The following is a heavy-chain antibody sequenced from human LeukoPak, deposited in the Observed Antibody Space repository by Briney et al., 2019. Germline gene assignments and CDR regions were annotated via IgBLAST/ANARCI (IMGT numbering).Heavy chain of an antibody. Sequence: GGSLRLSCAASGFTFSSYGMRWVRQAPGKGLEWVAVISYDGSNKYYADSVKGRFTISRDNSKNTLYLQMNSLRAEDTAVYYCAKDPEQYYYDSSGYLDYWGQGTLVTVSS. J-gene: IGHJ4*02. V-gene: IGHV3-30*18. D-gene: IGHD3-22*01. CDR1: GFTFSSYG. CDR2: ISYDGSNK. CDR3: AKDPEQYYYDSSGYLDY.